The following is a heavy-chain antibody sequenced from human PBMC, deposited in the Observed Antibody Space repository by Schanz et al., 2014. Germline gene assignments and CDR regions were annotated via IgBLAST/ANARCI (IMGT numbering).Heavy chain of an antibody. CDR2: INSDGSTT. V-gene: IGHV3-74*02. Sequence: ESGGGVVQPGGSLRLSCAASGFTFSSYWMHWVRQAPGKGLVWVSRINSDGSTTIYADSVKGRFTISRDNAKNTLYLQMNSLRAEDTAVYYCARPLGPNYYYYGLDVWGQGTTVTVSS. CDR3: ARPLGPNYYYYGLDV. CDR1: GFTFSSYW. J-gene: IGHJ6*02.